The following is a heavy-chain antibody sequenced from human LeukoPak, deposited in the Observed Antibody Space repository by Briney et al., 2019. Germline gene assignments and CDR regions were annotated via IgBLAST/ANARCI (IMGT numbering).Heavy chain of an antibody. Sequence: GESLRLSCTASGFTFSSYWMSWVRQAPGKGLEWVASIKDDGSEKYYVDSVKGRFTISSDNAKNSLYLQMNSLGVEDTAVYYCARDLSLDYWGQGTLVTVSS. J-gene: IGHJ4*02. CDR1: GFTFSSYW. CDR2: IKDDGSEK. CDR3: ARDLSLDY. V-gene: IGHV3-7*05.